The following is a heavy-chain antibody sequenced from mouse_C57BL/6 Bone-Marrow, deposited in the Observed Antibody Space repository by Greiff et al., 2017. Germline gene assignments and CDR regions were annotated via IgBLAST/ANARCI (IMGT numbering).Heavy chain of an antibody. V-gene: IGHV1-55*01. Sequence: QVQLQQPGAELVKPGASVKMSCKASGYTFTSYWITWVKQRPGQGLEWIGDIYPGSGSTNYNEKFKSKATLTVDTSSSTAYMQISILTSEDSAVYYCAPMISYYFDYWGQGTTLTVSS. CDR1: GYTFTSYW. CDR3: APMISYYFDY. D-gene: IGHD2-3*01. CDR2: IYPGSGST. J-gene: IGHJ2*01.